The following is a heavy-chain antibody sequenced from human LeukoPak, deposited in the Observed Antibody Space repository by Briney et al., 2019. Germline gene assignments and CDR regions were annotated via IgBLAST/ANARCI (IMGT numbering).Heavy chain of an antibody. CDR1: GYTFTSYY. CDR3: ARIAMDYGDWFDP. Sequence: ASVKVSCKASGYTFTSYYMHWVRQAPGQGLEWMGIINPSGGSTSYAQKFQGRVTMTTDTSTSTAYMELRSLRSDDTAVYYCARIAMDYGDWFDPWGQGTLVTVSS. V-gene: IGHV1-46*01. D-gene: IGHD4-17*01. J-gene: IGHJ5*02. CDR2: INPSGGST.